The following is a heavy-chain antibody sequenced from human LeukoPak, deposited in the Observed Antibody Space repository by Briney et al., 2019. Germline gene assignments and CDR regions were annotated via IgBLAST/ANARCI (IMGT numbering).Heavy chain of an antibody. D-gene: IGHD2-2*01. CDR3: ARPSADMDV. Sequence: AGGSLRLSCAASGFTFSSYAMSWVRQAPGKGLEWVANIKQDGSEKYYVDSVKGRFTISRDNAKNSLYLQMNSLRAEDTAVYYCARPSADMDVWGKGTTVTVSS. CDR1: GFTFSSYA. J-gene: IGHJ6*03. CDR2: IKQDGSEK. V-gene: IGHV3-7*01.